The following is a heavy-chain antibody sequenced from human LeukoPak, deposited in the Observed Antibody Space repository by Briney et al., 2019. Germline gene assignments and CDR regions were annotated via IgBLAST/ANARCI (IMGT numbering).Heavy chain of an antibody. J-gene: IGHJ3*02. V-gene: IGHV1-2*02. D-gene: IGHD3-16*02. CDR2: INPNSGGT. Sequence: ASVKVSCKASGYTFTGYYMHWVRQAPGQGLEWMGWINPNSGGTNYAQKFQGRVTMTRDTSISTAYMELSRLRSDDTAVYYCASAYYDYVWGSYRHGAFDIWGQGTTVSVSS. CDR1: GYTFTGYY. CDR3: ASAYYDYVWGSYRHGAFDI.